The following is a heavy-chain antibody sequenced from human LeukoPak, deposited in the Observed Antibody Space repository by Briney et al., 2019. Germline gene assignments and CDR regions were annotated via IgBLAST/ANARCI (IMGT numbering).Heavy chain of an antibody. CDR2: IYSGDNA. D-gene: IGHD2-15*01. V-gene: IGHV3-53*01. CDR1: GVTFGSNY. CDR3: ARDRGAGYCSGGGCYSAVFDL. Sequence: GGSLRLSCAASGVTFGSNYMSWVRQAPGKGLEWVSVIYSGDNAYYANSVKGRFTISRDSSKNTLNLQMNGLRAEDTAVYYCARDRGAGYCSGGGCYSAVFDLWGQGTMVTVSS. J-gene: IGHJ3*01.